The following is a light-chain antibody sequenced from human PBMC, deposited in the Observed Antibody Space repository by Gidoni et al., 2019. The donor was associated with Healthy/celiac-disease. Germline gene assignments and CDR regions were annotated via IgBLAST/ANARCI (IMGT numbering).Light chain of an antibody. CDR1: QSISSW. Sequence: DIQMTQSPSTLSAYVGDRVTITCRASQSISSWLAWYQQKPGKAPKLLIYKASSLESGVPSRFSGSGSGTEFTLTISSLQPDDFATYYCQQYNSYSQTFXXXTKVEIK. CDR2: KAS. J-gene: IGKJ1*01. CDR3: QQYNSYSQT. V-gene: IGKV1-5*03.